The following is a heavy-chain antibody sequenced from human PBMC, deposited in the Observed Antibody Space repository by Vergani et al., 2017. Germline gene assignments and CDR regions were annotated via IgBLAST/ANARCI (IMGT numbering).Heavy chain of an antibody. CDR3: ARALRYYDSSGYLDY. CDR2: ISAYNGNT. Sequence: QVQLVQSGAEVKKPGASVKVSCKASGYTFTSYGISWVRQAPGQGLEWMGWISAYNGNTNYAQKLQGRVTMTTDTSTRTAYMELRSLRSDDTAVYYWARALRYYDSSGYLDYWGQGTLVTVSS. CDR1: GYTFTSYG. D-gene: IGHD3-22*01. V-gene: IGHV1-18*01. J-gene: IGHJ4*02.